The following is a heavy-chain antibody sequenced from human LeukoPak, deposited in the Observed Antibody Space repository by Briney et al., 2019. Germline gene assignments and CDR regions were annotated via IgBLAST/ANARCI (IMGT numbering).Heavy chain of an antibody. CDR1: GFTFSSYG. J-gene: IGHJ4*02. D-gene: IGHD3-10*01. CDR3: AKIRRVRGVTPFDY. Sequence: GGSLRLSCAASGFTFSSYGMSWVRQAPGKGLEWVSAISGSGGSTYYADSVKGRFTISRDNSKNTLYLQMNSLRAEDTAVYYCAKIRRVRGVTPFDYWGQGTLVTVSS. CDR2: ISGSGGST. V-gene: IGHV3-23*01.